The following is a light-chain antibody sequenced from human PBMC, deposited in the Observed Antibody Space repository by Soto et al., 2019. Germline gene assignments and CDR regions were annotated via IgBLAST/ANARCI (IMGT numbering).Light chain of an antibody. CDR3: QQYNYWPIT. J-gene: IGKJ5*01. CDR2: GAS. CDR1: QSVGTF. V-gene: IGKV3-15*01. Sequence: EVVMTQSQATLSLSPGERATLSCRASQSVGTFLGWYQQKPGQGPRLLIYGASTRATGIPARFSGSGSETDFTLTVSSLRSEDSAVYYCQQYNYWPITFGQGTRLEIK.